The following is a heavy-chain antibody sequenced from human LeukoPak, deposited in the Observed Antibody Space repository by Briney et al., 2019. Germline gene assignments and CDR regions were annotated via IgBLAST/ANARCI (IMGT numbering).Heavy chain of an antibody. CDR1: AFTFSRYG. V-gene: IGHV3-30*02. J-gene: IGHJ4*02. CDR3: AKSGYNRFDY. CDR2: IRYDGSNK. Sequence: GGSLRLSCAASAFTFSRYGMHWVRQAPGKGLEWVAFIRYDGSNKYYADSVKGRFTISRDNSKNTLYLQMNSLRAEDTAVYYCAKSGYNRFDYWGQGTLVTVSS. D-gene: IGHD5-24*01.